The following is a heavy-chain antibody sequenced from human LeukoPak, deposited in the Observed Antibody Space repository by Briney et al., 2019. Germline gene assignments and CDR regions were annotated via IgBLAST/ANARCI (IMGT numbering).Heavy chain of an antibody. Sequence: SETLSLTCTVSSGSISTSNYYWGWVRQPPGKALEWIGNIFYSGSTYYSPSLKSRVTISVDTSKNQFSLKLRSVTAADTAVYYCARVTGYMIEGYFDYWGQGILVTVSS. CDR1: SGSISTSNYY. D-gene: IGHD3-9*01. J-gene: IGHJ4*02. CDR2: IFYSGST. V-gene: IGHV4-39*07. CDR3: ARVTGYMIEGYFDY.